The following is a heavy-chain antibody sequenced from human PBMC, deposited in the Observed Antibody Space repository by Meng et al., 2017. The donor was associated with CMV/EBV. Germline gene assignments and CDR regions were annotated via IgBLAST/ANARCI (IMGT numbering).Heavy chain of an antibody. CDR3: ARGRLGSYSSVDY. V-gene: IGHV3-21*01. Sequence: GESLKISCAASGFTFSSHSMNWVRQAPGKGLEWVSSISSSSSYIYYADSVKGRFTISRDNAKNSLYLQMNSLRAEDTAVYYCARGRLGSYSSVDYWGQGTLVTVSS. CDR1: GFTFSSHS. J-gene: IGHJ4*02. D-gene: IGHD1-26*01. CDR2: ISSSSSYI.